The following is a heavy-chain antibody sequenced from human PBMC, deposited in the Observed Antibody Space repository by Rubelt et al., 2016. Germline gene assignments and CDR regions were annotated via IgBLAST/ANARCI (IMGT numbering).Heavy chain of an antibody. V-gene: IGHV3-33*01. CDR3: ARDMAARDQYYYGSGSQ. J-gene: IGHJ4*02. CDR1: GFTFSSYG. D-gene: IGHD3-10*01. Sequence: GRSLRLSCAASGFTFSSYGMHWVRQAPGKGLEWVAVIWYDGSNKYYADSVKGRFTISRDNSKNTLYLQMNSLRAEDTAVYYCARDMAARDQYYYGSGSQWGQGTLVTVSS. CDR2: IWYDGSNK.